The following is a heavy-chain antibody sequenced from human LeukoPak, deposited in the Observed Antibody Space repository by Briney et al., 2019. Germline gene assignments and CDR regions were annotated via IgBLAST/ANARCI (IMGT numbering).Heavy chain of an antibody. CDR2: IYPGDSDT. CDR1: GYSFTSYW. CDR3: ARGRYDSSGYGDAFDI. V-gene: IGHV5-51*01. J-gene: IGHJ3*02. Sequence: GGALKISCKGSGYSFTSYWIGWVRQMPGKGLEGMGGIYPGDSDTIYSPSFQGQVPISADKSISTAYLQRSSLQASDTAMYYCARGRYDSSGYGDAFDIWGQGTMVTVFS. D-gene: IGHD3-22*01.